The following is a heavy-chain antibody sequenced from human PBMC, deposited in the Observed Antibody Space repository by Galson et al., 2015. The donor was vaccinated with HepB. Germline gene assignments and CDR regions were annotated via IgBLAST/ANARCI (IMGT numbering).Heavy chain of an antibody. CDR2: VNLDGSEM. Sequence: SLRLSCAASGFTFSSYSMNWVRQAPGKGLEWVADVNLDGSEMYYADSVKGRFTISRDNAERSVSLHMYSLRAEDTAVYYCAREVMIRTLAHKTPDYWGQGTLVTVSS. J-gene: IGHJ4*02. CDR3: AREVMIRTLAHKTPDY. V-gene: IGHV3-7*03. CDR1: GFTFSSYS. D-gene: IGHD3-16*01.